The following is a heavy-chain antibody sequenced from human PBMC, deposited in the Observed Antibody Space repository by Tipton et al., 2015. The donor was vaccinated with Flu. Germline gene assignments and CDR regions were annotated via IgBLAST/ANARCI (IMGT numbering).Heavy chain of an antibody. Sequence: TLSLTCAVSGYSISSGYYWGWIRQPPGKGLEWIGSIYHSGSTYYNPSLKSRVTMSIDTSKNQFSLRLSPVTAADTAVHYCASSGFGKGDFWGQGTLVTVSS. CDR2: IYHSGST. CDR1: GYSISSGYY. V-gene: IGHV4-38-2*01. D-gene: IGHD3-10*01. CDR3: ASSGFGKGDF. J-gene: IGHJ4*02.